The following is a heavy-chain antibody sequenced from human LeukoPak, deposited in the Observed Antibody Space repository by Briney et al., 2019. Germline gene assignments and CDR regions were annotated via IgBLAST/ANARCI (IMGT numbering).Heavy chain of an antibody. CDR1: GFTFSSYG. V-gene: IGHV3-33*01. CDR2: IWNDGTNK. CDR3: ARGGKYQLLSRGHFDY. Sequence: GGSLRLSYAASGFTFSSYGMHWVRQAPGKGLEWVAVIWNDGTNKYYADSVKGRFTISRDNSKNTLYLQMNSLRAEDTAVYYCARGGKYQLLSRGHFDYWGQGTLVTVSS. J-gene: IGHJ4*02. D-gene: IGHD2-2*01.